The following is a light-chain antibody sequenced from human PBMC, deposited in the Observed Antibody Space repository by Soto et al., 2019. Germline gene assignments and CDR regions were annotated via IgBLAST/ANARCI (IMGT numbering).Light chain of an antibody. V-gene: IGLV3-1*01. Sequence: SYELTQPPSVSVSPGQTASIACSGDKLGNKYSSWYQQKPGQSPVLVIYQDIKRPSGIPERFSGSNSGNTATLTISGTQAMEEADYYCQAWDSSTVVFGGGTKLTVL. CDR1: KLGNKY. CDR2: QDI. J-gene: IGLJ2*01. CDR3: QAWDSSTVV.